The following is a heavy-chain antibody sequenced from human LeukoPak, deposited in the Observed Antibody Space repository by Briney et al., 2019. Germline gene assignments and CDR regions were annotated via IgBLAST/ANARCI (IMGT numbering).Heavy chain of an antibody. CDR2: ISSSSTI. Sequence: GGSLRLSCAASGFTFSSYSMNWVRQAPGKGLEWVSYISSSSTIYYADSVKGRFTISRDNAKNSLYLQMNSLRAEDTAVYYCARDRGYDSSFDCWGQGTLVTVSS. J-gene: IGHJ4*02. CDR1: GFTFSSYS. CDR3: ARDRGYDSSFDC. D-gene: IGHD3-22*01. V-gene: IGHV3-48*01.